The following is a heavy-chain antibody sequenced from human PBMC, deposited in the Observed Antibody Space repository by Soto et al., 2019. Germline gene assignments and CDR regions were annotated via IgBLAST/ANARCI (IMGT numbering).Heavy chain of an antibody. Sequence: SETLSLTCAVYAGSLSGYYWSWIRQPPGKGLEWIGEINHSGSTNYNPSLRSRVTISVDTSKNQFSLKLMSVTAADTAVYYCARRVGIILPVPAAISWFYPWGQGSLVTVSS. V-gene: IGHV4-34*01. CDR1: AGSLSGYY. CDR2: INHSGST. CDR3: ARRVGIILPVPAAISWFYP. J-gene: IGHJ5*02. D-gene: IGHD2-2*01.